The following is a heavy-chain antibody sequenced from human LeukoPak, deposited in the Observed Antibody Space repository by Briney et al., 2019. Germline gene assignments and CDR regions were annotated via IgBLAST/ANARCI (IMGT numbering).Heavy chain of an antibody. CDR3: ARAAYETLNWGLASCYFDL. D-gene: IGHD7-27*01. CDR2: IYYSGST. Sequence: SQTLSLTCAVSGYSISSSNRWGWIRQPPGKGLERIGYIYYSGSTYYNPSLKSRVTMSVDTSKNQFSLRLSSVTAVDTAVYYCARAAYETLNWGLASCYFDLWGRGTLLTVSS. J-gene: IGHJ2*01. CDR1: GYSISSSNR. V-gene: IGHV4-28*02.